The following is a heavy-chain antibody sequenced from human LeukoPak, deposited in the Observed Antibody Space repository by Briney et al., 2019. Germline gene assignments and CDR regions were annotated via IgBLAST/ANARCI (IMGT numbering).Heavy chain of an antibody. CDR1: GFTFSSYG. CDR3: TKDPNGDYVGAFDF. J-gene: IGHJ3*01. Sequence: GRSLRLSCAASGFTFSSYGMHWVRQAPGKGLEWVAVIWYDGSNKYYADSVKGRFTISRDNSKSTLSLQMNSLRAEDTAVYYCTKDPNGDYVGAFDFWGQGTMVTVSS. CDR2: IWYDGSNK. D-gene: IGHD3-16*01. V-gene: IGHV3-33*06.